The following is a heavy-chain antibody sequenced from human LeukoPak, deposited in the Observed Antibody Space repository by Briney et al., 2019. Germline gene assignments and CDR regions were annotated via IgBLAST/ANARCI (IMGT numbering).Heavy chain of an antibody. V-gene: IGHV1-8*01. CDR2: MNPNSGNT. D-gene: IGHD2-2*02. J-gene: IGHJ4*02. Sequence: ASVKVSCKASGYTFTSYDINWVRQATGQGLEWMGWMNPNSGNTGYAQKFQGRVTMTRNTSISTAYMELSSLRSEDTAVYYCARGLNRYQLLYVDYWGQGTLVTVSS. CDR1: GYTFTSYD. CDR3: ARGLNRYQLLYVDY.